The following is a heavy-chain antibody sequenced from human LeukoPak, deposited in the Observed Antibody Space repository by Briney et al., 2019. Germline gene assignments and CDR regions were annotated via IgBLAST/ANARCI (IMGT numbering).Heavy chain of an antibody. V-gene: IGHV3-15*01. J-gene: IGHJ4*02. Sequence: GGSLKLSRAASGFTFSNYWMTWVRQAPGKGLECVGRIKSKTHGGTTDFAAPVKGRFTISRDDSKNTVYLQMNSLKTDDTAVYYCTASYAPGVDDWGQGTLVTVSP. D-gene: IGHD3-16*01. CDR1: GFTFSNYW. CDR2: IKSKTHGGTT. CDR3: TASYAPGVDD.